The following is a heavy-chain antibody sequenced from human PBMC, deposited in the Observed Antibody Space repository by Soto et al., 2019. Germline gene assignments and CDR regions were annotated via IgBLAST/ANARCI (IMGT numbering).Heavy chain of an antibody. CDR1: GFTFSNFA. Sequence: GESLKISCAASGFTFSNFAMNWVRQAPGKGLEWVSGIIGSGDTTYYADSVKGRFTISRDKSKTTLYLQMNSLRAEDTATYYCAKHGGYSFGPGDYYGMDVWGQGTTLTVSS. V-gene: IGHV3-23*01. J-gene: IGHJ6*02. D-gene: IGHD5-18*01. CDR3: AKHGGYSFGPGDYYGMDV. CDR2: IIGSGDTT.